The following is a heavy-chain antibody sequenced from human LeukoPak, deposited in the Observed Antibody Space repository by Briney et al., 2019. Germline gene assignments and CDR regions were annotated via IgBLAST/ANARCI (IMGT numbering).Heavy chain of an antibody. Sequence: ASVKVSCKASGGTFTSYAISWVRQAPGQGLERMGRIIPILGIANYAQKFQGRVTITPDKSPSTAHMELSSLRSEDTAVYYCAIVVSYCGGDCSDHLDYWGQGTLVTDCS. CDR2: IIPILGIA. CDR3: AIVVSYCGGDCSDHLDY. CDR1: GGTFTSYA. V-gene: IGHV1-69*04. D-gene: IGHD2-21*02. J-gene: IGHJ4*02.